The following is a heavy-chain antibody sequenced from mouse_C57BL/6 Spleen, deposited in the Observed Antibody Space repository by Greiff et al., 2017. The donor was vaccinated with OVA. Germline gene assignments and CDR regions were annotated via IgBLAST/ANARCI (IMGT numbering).Heavy chain of an antibody. CDR1: GFNIKDDY. J-gene: IGHJ3*01. V-gene: IGHV14-4*01. Sequence: VQLKESGAELVRPGASVKLSCTASGFNIKDDYMHWVKQRPEQGLEWIGWIDPENGDTEYASKFQGKATITADTSSNTAYLQLSSLTSEDTAVYYCTTRYYYGSSAWFAYWGQGTLVTVSA. CDR2: IDPENGDT. D-gene: IGHD1-1*01. CDR3: TTRYYYGSSAWFAY.